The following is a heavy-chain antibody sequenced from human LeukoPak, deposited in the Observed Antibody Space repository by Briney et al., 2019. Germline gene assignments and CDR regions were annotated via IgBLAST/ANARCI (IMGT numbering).Heavy chain of an antibody. D-gene: IGHD5-18*01. V-gene: IGHV3-9*01. CDR3: ARDRAYSYGYSYFDF. CDR2: VNWNSGAI. J-gene: IGHJ2*01. CDR1: GFIFDDYA. Sequence: GGSLRLSCGGSGFIFDDYAMHWLRQAPGKALEWVTDVNWNSGAIDYAESVKGRFTISRDNAKNSLYLQINSLRTEDTGLYFCARDRAYSYGYSYFDFWGRGTMVSVCS.